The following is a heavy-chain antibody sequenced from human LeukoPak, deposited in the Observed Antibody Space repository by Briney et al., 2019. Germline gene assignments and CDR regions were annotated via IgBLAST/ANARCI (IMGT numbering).Heavy chain of an antibody. Sequence: PSETLSLTCTVSGGSISSYYWSWIRQPPGKGLEWIGYIYYSGSTNYNPSLKSRVTISVDTSKNQFSLRLSSVTAADTAVYYCARGSRASSWVHDASDIWSQGTMVTVSS. CDR3: ARGSRASSWVHDASDI. CDR2: IYYSGST. J-gene: IGHJ3*02. CDR1: GGSISSYY. D-gene: IGHD6-13*01. V-gene: IGHV4-59*01.